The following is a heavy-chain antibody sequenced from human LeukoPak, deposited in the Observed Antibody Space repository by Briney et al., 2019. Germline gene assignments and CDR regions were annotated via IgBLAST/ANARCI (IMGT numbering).Heavy chain of an antibody. V-gene: IGHV3-21*01. CDR1: GFTFSSYR. D-gene: IGHD5-24*01. CDR3: ARALDGYNEDY. CDR2: ISSSSTYI. Sequence: PGGSLRLSCAASGFTFSSYRMNWVRQAPGKGLEWVSSISSSSTYIYYADSVKGRFTISRDNAKNSLYLQMNSLRAEDTAVYYCARALDGYNEDYWGQGTLVSVSS. J-gene: IGHJ4*02.